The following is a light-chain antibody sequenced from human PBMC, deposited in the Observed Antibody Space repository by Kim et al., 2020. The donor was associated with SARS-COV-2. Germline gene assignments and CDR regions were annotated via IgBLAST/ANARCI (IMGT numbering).Light chain of an antibody. CDR2: DAS. CDR1: QSVSIY. V-gene: IGKV3-11*01. CDR3: QQRSNWPLT. J-gene: IGKJ4*01. Sequence: LSPEERATLSGRASQSVSIYLAWYQQKPGQAPRLLIYDASNRATGIPARFSGSGSGTDFTLTISSLEPEDFAVYYCQQRSNWPLTFGGGTKVEIK.